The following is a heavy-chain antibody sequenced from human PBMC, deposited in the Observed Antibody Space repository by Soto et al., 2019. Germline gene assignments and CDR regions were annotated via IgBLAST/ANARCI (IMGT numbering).Heavy chain of an antibody. CDR2: ISGSGGST. V-gene: IGHV3-23*01. Sequence: GGSLRLSCAASGFTFSSYAMNWVRQAPGKGLEWVSAISGSGGSTYYADSVKGRFTISRDNSKNTLYLQMNSLRAEDTAVYYCAKVADFWSGPYYYYMDVWGKGTTVTVSS. CDR1: GFTFSSYA. J-gene: IGHJ6*03. CDR3: AKVADFWSGPYYYYMDV. D-gene: IGHD3-3*01.